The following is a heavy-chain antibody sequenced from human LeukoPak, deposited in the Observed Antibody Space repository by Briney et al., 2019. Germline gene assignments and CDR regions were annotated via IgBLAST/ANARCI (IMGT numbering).Heavy chain of an antibody. CDR3: ARGVTMISPFDY. CDR1: GFTFSSYS. D-gene: IGHD3-22*01. J-gene: IGHJ4*02. CDR2: ISSSSSYI. V-gene: IGHV3-21*01. Sequence: GGSLRLSCAASGFTFSSYSMNWVRQAPGKGLEWVSSISSSSSYIYYADSVKGRFTISRDNAKNSLYLQMNSLRAEDTAVYYCARGVTMISPFDYWGQGTLVTVSS.